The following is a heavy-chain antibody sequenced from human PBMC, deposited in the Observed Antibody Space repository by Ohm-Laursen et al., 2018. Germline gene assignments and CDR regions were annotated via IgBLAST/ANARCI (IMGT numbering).Heavy chain of an antibody. V-gene: IGHV4-4*07. CDR1: GGSISSYY. D-gene: IGHD3-22*01. Sequence: GTLSLTCIVSGGSISSYYWSWIRQPAGKGLEWIGRIYTSGSTNYNPSLKSRVTMSVDTSKNQFSLKLSSGAAADTAVYYCARDYSVVDPFDHWGQGTLVTVSS. CDR3: ARDYSVVDPFDH. J-gene: IGHJ5*02. CDR2: IYTSGST.